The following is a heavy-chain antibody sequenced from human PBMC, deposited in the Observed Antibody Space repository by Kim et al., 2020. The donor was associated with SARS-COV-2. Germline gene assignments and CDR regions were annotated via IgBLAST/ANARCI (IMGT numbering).Heavy chain of an antibody. Sequence: SETLSLTCTVSGGSISSGGYYWSWIRQHPGKGLEWIGYIYYSGSTYYNPSLKSRVTISVDTSKNQFSLKLSSVTAADTAVYYCARVNLRVKIYYFDYWGQGTLVTVSS. CDR3: ARVNLRVKIYYFDY. CDR2: IYYSGST. CDR1: GGSISSGGYY. J-gene: IGHJ4*02. V-gene: IGHV4-31*03. D-gene: IGHD4-4*01.